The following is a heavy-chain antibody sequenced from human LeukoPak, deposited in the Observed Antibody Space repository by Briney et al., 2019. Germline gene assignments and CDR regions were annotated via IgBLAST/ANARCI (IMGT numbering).Heavy chain of an antibody. V-gene: IGHV4-61*02. CDR1: GGSISSGSYY. J-gene: IGHJ6*03. D-gene: IGHD3-10*01. CDR3: ARSYYYGSGSYSSLWYMDV. CDR2: IYTSGST. Sequence: PSETPSLTCTVSGGSISSGSYYWSWIRQPAGKGLEWIGRIYTSGSTDYNPSLKSRVTISVDTSKNQFSLKLSSVTAADTAVYYCARSYYYGSGSYSSLWYMDVWGKGTTVTVSS.